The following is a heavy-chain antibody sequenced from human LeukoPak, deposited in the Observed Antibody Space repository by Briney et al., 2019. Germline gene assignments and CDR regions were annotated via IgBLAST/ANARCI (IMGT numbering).Heavy chain of an antibody. J-gene: IGHJ3*02. CDR1: GFTFSSYS. CDR2: ISSSSSYI. CDR3: ARDEDSLGNAFDI. D-gene: IGHD3-16*01. V-gene: IGHV3-21*01. Sequence: AGGSLRLSCAASGFTFSSYSMNWVRQAPGKGLEWVSSISSSSSYIYYADSVKGRFTISRDNAKNSLYLQMNSLRAEDTAVYYCARDEDSLGNAFDIWGQGTMVTVSS.